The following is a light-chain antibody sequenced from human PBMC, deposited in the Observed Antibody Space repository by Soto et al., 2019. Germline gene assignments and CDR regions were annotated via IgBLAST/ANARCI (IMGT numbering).Light chain of an antibody. V-gene: IGLV1-40*01. Sequence: VLTQPPSVSGAPGQRVTISCTGSSSNIGAGYDVHWYQQLPGTAPKLLIYGNSNRPSGVPDRFSGSKSGTSASLAITGLQAEDEADYYCQSYDSSLSVVVFGGGTQLTVL. CDR2: GNS. J-gene: IGLJ2*01. CDR1: SSNIGAGYD. CDR3: QSYDSSLSVVV.